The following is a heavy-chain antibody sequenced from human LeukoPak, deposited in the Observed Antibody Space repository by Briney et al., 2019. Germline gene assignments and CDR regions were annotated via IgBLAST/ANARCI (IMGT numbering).Heavy chain of an antibody. J-gene: IGHJ5*02. V-gene: IGHV4-39*01. CDR2: IYYSGST. D-gene: IGHD6-19*01. CDR1: GGSISSSSYY. CDR3: ARSGWYLSWFDP. Sequence: SETLSLTCTVSGGSISSSSYYWGWIRQPPGKGLEWIGSIYYSGSTYYNPSLKSRVTISVDTSKNQFSLKLSSVTAADTAVYYCARSGWYLSWFDPWGQGTLVTVSS.